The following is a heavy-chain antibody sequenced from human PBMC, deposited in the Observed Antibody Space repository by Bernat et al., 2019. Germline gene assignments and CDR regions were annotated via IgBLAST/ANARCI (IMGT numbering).Heavy chain of an antibody. V-gene: IGHV1-8*01. D-gene: IGHD3-3*01. J-gene: IGHJ4*02. CDR2: MNPNSGNT. Sequence: QVQLVQSGAEVKKPGASVKVSCKASGYTFTSYDINWVRQATGHGLEWMGWMNPNSGNTGYAQKFQGRVTMTRNTSISTAYMELSSLRSEDTAVYYCARGFYYDFWSGYSNFDYWGQGTLVTVSS. CDR3: ARGFYYDFWSGYSNFDY. CDR1: GYTFTSYD.